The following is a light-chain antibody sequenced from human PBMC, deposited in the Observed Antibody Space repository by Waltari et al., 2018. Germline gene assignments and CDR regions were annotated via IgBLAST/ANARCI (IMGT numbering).Light chain of an antibody. CDR1: QRVSRY. J-gene: IGKJ4*01. V-gene: IGKV3-11*01. CDR2: DAS. Sequence: CRASQRVSRYVAWYQQKPGQAPRRLIYDASNRATVIPARFSGSGSGTDFTLTISSLEPEDFAVYYCQQRSNWAGLTFGGGTKVEIK. CDR3: QQRSNWAGLT.